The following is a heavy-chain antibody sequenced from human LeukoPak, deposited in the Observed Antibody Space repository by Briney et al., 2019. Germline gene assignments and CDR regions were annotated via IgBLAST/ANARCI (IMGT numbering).Heavy chain of an antibody. J-gene: IGHJ5*02. CDR3: ATIRTGANWYDP. CDR1: GASISSEGYY. D-gene: IGHD1-1*01. V-gene: IGHV4-31*03. CDR2: IYYRGHT. Sequence: SQTLSLTCTVSGASISSEGYYWSWIRQHPGESLELIGFIYYRGHTYYNPSLKSRVSISLDASKSQISLKLSSATAADTAIYYCATIRTGANWYDPWGQGTLVTVSS.